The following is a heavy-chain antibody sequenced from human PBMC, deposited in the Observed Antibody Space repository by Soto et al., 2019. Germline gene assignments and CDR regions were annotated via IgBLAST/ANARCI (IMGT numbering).Heavy chain of an antibody. CDR1: GGNFITFA. V-gene: IGHV1-69*01. CDR3: AKKLGIDQFGSYGLDV. Sequence: QVELVQSGAEVKKPGSSVKVSCKASGGNFITFAISWVRQAPGQGLEWMGEIIPISSTTKSAHKFQDSVTISADGSSSTVHMELRSLKSEDTAMYFCAKKLGIDQFGSYGLDVWGQGTTVTVSS. J-gene: IGHJ6*02. D-gene: IGHD7-27*01. CDR2: IIPISSTT.